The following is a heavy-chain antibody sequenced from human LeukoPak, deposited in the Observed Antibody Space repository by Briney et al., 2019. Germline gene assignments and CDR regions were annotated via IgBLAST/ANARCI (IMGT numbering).Heavy chain of an antibody. J-gene: IGHJ5*02. V-gene: IGHV1-2*02. Sequence: ASVKVSCKASGYTFTGYYMHWVRQAPGQGLEWMGWINPDSGGTKYAQKFQDRVTMTSDTSISTAYMELSRPRSDDTAVYYCARDHLLFRQPPNWFDPWGQGTLVTVSS. D-gene: IGHD1-14*01. CDR3: ARDHLLFRQPPNWFDP. CDR1: GYTFTGYY. CDR2: INPDSGGT.